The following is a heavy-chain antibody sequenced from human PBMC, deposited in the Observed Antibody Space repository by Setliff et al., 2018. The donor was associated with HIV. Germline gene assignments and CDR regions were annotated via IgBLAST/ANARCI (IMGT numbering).Heavy chain of an antibody. CDR1: GGSISSSSYY. J-gene: IGHJ4*02. V-gene: IGHV4-39*07. Sequence: SETLSLTCTVSGGSISSSSYYWGWIRQPPGKGLEWIGSIYYSGSTYFNPSLKSRLTLSIDTSKNQFSLKLTSVTAADTAVYYCARDVGGSEMATHFDYWGPGTLVTVSS. CDR3: ARDVGGSEMATHFDY. D-gene: IGHD3-16*01. CDR2: IYYSGST.